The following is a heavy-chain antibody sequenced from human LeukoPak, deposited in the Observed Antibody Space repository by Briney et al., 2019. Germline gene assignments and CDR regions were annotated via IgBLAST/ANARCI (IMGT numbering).Heavy chain of an antibody. CDR1: GFTFSDYD. Sequence: GGSLRLSCATSGFTFSDYDMHWVRQAPGKGLEWVAIISYDGSNEYYADSVKGRFTISRDNSKNTLYLQMNSLRAEDTAVYYCAKGSGSPDDAFDIWGQGTMVTVSS. CDR3: AKGSGSPDDAFDI. CDR2: ISYDGSNE. J-gene: IGHJ3*02. D-gene: IGHD1-26*01. V-gene: IGHV3-30*18.